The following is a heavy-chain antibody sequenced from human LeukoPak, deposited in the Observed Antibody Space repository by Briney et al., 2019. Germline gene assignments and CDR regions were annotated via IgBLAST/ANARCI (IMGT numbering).Heavy chain of an antibody. J-gene: IGHJ6*02. D-gene: IGHD1-26*01. CDR1: GFTFSDHY. Sequence: GGSLRLSCAASGFTFSDHYMSWIRQAPGKGLEWVANIKQDGSEKYYVDSVKGRFTISRDNAKNSLYLQMNSLRAEDTAVYYCARDRWDYGMDVWGQGTTVTVSS. CDR3: ARDRWDYGMDV. CDR2: IKQDGSEK. V-gene: IGHV3-7*01.